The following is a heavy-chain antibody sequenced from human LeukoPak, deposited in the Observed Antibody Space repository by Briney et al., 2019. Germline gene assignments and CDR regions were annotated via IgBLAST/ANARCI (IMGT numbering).Heavy chain of an antibody. V-gene: IGHV3-23*01. CDR1: GFTFSNYD. Sequence: GGSLRLSCAVSGFTFSNYDMSWVRQAPGKGLEWVSAVSGSGDRTYYADSVKGRFTISRDNSKNTLYLQMNSLRAEDTAVNYCAKRGTYFGGFDYWRQGTLVSVSS. CDR3: AKRGTYFGGFDY. J-gene: IGHJ4*02. CDR2: VSGSGDRT. D-gene: IGHD3-10*01.